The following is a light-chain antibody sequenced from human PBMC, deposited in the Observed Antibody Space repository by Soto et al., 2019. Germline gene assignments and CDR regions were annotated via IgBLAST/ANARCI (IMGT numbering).Light chain of an antibody. J-gene: IGKJ2*01. CDR2: WAS. Sequence: DIVMTQSPDSLAVSLGERATINCKSSQTVLYSSNKRNYLAWYQQRPGQPPKLLISWASTREGGVPDRFSGSGSETDFTLTISSLQPEDVSVYYCHQYVHSYTFGQGTKVDIK. CDR3: HQYVHSYT. V-gene: IGKV4-1*01. CDR1: QTVLYSSNKRNY.